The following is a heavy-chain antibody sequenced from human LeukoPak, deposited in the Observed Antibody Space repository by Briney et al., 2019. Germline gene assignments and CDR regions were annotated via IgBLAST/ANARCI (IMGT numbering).Heavy chain of an antibody. V-gene: IGHV3-13*05. CDR1: GFTFSTYD. J-gene: IGHJ2*01. CDR2: IGTAGDP. D-gene: IGHD2-2*01. CDR3: ARAPPYCGSTSCSYWYFDL. Sequence: GGSLRLSCAVSGFTFSTYDMHWVRQATGKGLEWVSAIGTAGDPYYSGSVKGRFTISRENAKNSLYLQMNSLRVGDTAVYYCARAPPYCGSTSCSYWYFDLWGRGTLVTVSS.